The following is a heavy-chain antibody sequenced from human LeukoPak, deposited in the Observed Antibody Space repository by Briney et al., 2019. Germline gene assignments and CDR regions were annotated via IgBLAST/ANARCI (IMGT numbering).Heavy chain of an antibody. CDR1: GGSISSSSYY. Sequence: PSETLSLTCTVSGGSISSSSYYWGWIRQPPGKGLEWIGTISHSGTRYYSPSLKSRVTISVDTSKNQFSLKLSSVTAADTAVYYRARSVQSCSSSSCLEYWGQGTLVTVSS. J-gene: IGHJ4*02. V-gene: IGHV4-39*07. D-gene: IGHD2-15*01. CDR3: ARSVQSCSSSSCLEY. CDR2: ISHSGTR.